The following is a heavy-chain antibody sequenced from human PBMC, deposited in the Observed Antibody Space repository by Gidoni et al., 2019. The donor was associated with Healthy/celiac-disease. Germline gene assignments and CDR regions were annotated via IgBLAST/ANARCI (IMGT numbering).Heavy chain of an antibody. V-gene: IGHV4-59*01. D-gene: IGHD3-22*01. J-gene: IGHJ4*02. CDR1: GGSISSYY. Sequence: QVQLQESGPGLVKPSETLSLTCTVSGGSISSYYWSWIRQPPGKGLEWIGYIYYSGSTNYNPSLKSRVTISVDTSKNQFSLKLSSVTAADTAVYYCARDFGTSGYPDYWGQGTLVTVSS. CDR3: ARDFGTSGYPDY. CDR2: IYYSGST.